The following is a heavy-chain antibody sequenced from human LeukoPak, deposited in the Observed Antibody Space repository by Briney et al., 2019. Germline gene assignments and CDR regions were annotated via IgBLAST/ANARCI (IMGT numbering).Heavy chain of an antibody. CDR3: ARGGYSCGWYHSGMDV. J-gene: IGHJ6*02. D-gene: IGHD6-19*01. CDR2: IGTAGDT. Sequence: GGSLRLSYAASGFTFSRSDMHWVRQGKGKGLEWVSAIGTAGDTYYPGSVKGRFTISREDAKNSLYLQMNSLRAGDTAVYYCARGGYSCGWYHSGMDVWGQGTTVTVSS. CDR1: GFTFSRSD. V-gene: IGHV3-13*04.